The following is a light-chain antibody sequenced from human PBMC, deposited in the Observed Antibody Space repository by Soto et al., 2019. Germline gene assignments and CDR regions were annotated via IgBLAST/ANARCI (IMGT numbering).Light chain of an antibody. J-gene: IGLJ2*01. V-gene: IGLV2-14*01. CDR1: SSDLGSYNY. Sequence: QSALTQPASVSGSPGQSITISCTGTSSDLGSYNYVSWYQQHPGKAPKVMIYEVNNRLSGVSNRFSGSKSGNTASLTISGLQAEDEADYYCSSYTSSSTLVFGGGTKVTVL. CDR3: SSYTSSSTLV. CDR2: EVN.